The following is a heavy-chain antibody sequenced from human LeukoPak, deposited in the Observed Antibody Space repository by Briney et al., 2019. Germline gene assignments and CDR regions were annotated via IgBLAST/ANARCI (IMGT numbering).Heavy chain of an antibody. V-gene: IGHV3-30*04. CDR1: GFIFSSYA. CDR3: ARGGTAMEGGYYYYYGMDV. Sequence: GGSLRLSCAASGFIFSSYAMHWVRQAPGKGLEWVAVISYDGSNKYYADSVKGRFTISRDNSKNTLYLQLNSLRAEDTAVYYCARGGTAMEGGYYYYYGMDVWGQGTTVTVSS. J-gene: IGHJ6*02. D-gene: IGHD5-18*01. CDR2: ISYDGSNK.